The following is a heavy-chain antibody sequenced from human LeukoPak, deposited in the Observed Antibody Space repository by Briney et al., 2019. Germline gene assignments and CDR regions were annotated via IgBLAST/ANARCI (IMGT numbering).Heavy chain of an antibody. CDR1: GFPFSVYE. CDR3: ALLAVASNFDY. J-gene: IGHJ4*02. V-gene: IGHV3-48*03. D-gene: IGHD6-19*01. Sequence: PGGSLRLSCAVSGFPFSVYEMNWVRQAPGKGLEWVSNIGSSGAIRHYADSVKGRFSISRDNAENSLFLQMNSLRVEDTGIYYCALLAVASNFDYWGQGALVTVSP. CDR2: IGSSGAIR.